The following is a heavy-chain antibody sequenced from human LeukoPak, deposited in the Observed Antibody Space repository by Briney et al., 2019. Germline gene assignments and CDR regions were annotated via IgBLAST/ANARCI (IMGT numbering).Heavy chain of an antibody. V-gene: IGHV4-61*02. CDR1: GGSISSGSYY. Sequence: SETLSLTCTVSGGSISSGSYYWSWIRQPAGKGLEWIGRIYTSGSTNYNPSLKSRVTISVDTSKNQFSLKLSSVTAADTAVYYCARVWDYGYYYDSSGYYPDAFDIWGQGTMVTVSS. CDR3: ARVWDYGYYYDSSGYYPDAFDI. J-gene: IGHJ3*02. D-gene: IGHD3-22*01. CDR2: IYTSGST.